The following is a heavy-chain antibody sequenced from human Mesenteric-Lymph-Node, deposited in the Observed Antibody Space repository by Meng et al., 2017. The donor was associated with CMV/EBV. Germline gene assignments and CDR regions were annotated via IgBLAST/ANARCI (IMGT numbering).Heavy chain of an antibody. V-gene: IGHV3-23*01. Sequence: GGSLRLSCAASGFTFYTYAMTWVRQAPQKGLEWVSAISSDGGTTYYADSVKGRFTISRDNSKNTLFLQMNSLRAEDTALYYCAKGYDFWNGSPSDTWGQGTMVTVSS. J-gene: IGHJ3*02. CDR2: ISSDGGTT. D-gene: IGHD3-3*01. CDR1: GFTFYTYA. CDR3: AKGYDFWNGSPSDT.